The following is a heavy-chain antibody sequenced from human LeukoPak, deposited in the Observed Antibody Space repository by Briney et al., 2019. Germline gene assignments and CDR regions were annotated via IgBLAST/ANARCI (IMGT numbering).Heavy chain of an antibody. V-gene: IGHV4-34*01. CDR2: INHSGST. CDR1: GGSFSGYY. CDR3: ARGWIQLWSDYYFDY. Sequence: PSETLSLTCAVYGGSFSGYYWSWIRQPPGKGLEWIGEINHSGSTNYNPSLKSRVTISADTSKNQFSLKLSSVTAADTAVYYCARGWIQLWSDYYFDYWGQGTLVTVSS. J-gene: IGHJ4*02. D-gene: IGHD5-18*01.